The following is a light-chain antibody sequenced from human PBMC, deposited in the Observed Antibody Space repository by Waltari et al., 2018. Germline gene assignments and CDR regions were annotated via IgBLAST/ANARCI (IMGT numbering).Light chain of an antibody. V-gene: IGKV3-20*01. CDR2: GTS. Sequence: CRGSPGVPYSSLTLYQQKLGPAPRLLIYGTSSRATGIPDRFSGSGSGTDFTLTISRLEPEDFAVYYCQQYDGEVVTFGGGTKVEI. J-gene: IGKJ4*01. CDR3: QQYDGEVVT. CDR1: PGVPYSS.